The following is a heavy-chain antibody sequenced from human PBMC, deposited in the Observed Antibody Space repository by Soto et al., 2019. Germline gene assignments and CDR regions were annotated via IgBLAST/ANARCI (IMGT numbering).Heavy chain of an antibody. V-gene: IGHV1-69*01. CDR2: IIPYYNTR. CDR1: EGTFNSYA. J-gene: IGHJ4*02. CDR3: ASGASRWYPYFFDS. Sequence: QAQVVQSGAEVRKPGSSVKLSCKASEGTFNSYAIAWVRQAPGQGLEWMGGIIPYYNTRNYARKFQDRVTITADASTNTVYMELSSLRADDTAVYFCASGASRWYPYFFDSWAQGTLVTVSS. D-gene: IGHD6-13*01.